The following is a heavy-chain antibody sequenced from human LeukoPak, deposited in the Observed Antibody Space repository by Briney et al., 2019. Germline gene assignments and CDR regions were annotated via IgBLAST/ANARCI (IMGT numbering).Heavy chain of an antibody. Sequence: PGGSLRLSCAASGFTVSSNYMSWVRQAPGKGLEWVSVIYSGGSTYYADSVKGRFTISRDNSKNTLYLQMNSLRAEDTAVYYCARSSVVPAAIRYYHYMDVWGKGTTVTVSS. D-gene: IGHD2-2*01. V-gene: IGHV3-53*01. CDR2: IYSGGST. CDR3: ARSSVVPAAIRYYHYMDV. CDR1: GFTVSSNY. J-gene: IGHJ6*03.